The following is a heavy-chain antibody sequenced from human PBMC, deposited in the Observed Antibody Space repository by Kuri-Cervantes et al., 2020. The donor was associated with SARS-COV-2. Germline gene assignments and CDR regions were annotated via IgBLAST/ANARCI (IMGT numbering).Heavy chain of an antibody. CDR1: GGSISSSNYY. CDR3: ARTYGSGTPPFY. D-gene: IGHD3-10*01. Sequence: SETLSLTCTVSGGSISSSNYYWSWIRQPPGKGLEWIGYIYYSGSTNYNPSLKSRVTISVDTSKNQFSLKLSSVTAADTAVYYCARTYGSGTPPFYWGQGTLVTVSS. V-gene: IGHV4-61*05. J-gene: IGHJ4*02. CDR2: IYYSGST.